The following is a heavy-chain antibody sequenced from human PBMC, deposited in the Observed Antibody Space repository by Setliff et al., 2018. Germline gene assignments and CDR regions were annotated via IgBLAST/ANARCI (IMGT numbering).Heavy chain of an antibody. Sequence: SETLSLTCIVSGGSISSATSYWNWIRQPAGKELEWIRRIYAIRSTNYNPSLKSRVTISLDTSNNQFSLKLSSVTAADTAVYYCARGSTMIQGVRLYYHGLDVWGQGTTVTVSS. V-gene: IGHV4-61*02. D-gene: IGHD3-10*01. CDR1: GGSISSATSY. J-gene: IGHJ6*02. CDR2: IYAIRST. CDR3: ARGSTMIQGVRLYYHGLDV.